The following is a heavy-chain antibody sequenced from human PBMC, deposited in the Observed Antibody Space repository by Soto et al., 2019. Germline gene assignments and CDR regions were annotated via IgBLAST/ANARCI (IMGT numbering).Heavy chain of an antibody. CDR1: GYTFTRSG. Sequence: QVLLVQSGAEVKKPGASVKVSCKASGYTFTRSGISWVRQAPGQGPEWMGWISSYNGDTNYAQTFQGRVTMTTDTSTSTAYMELRSLRSDDTAVYYCAREGVAPYYYYGMDVWGQGTPVTVSS. D-gene: IGHD5-12*01. V-gene: IGHV1-18*01. J-gene: IGHJ6*02. CDR3: AREGVAPYYYYGMDV. CDR2: ISSYNGDT.